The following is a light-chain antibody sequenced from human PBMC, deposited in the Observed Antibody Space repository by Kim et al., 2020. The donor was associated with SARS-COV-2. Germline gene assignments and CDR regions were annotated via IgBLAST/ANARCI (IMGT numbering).Light chain of an antibody. Sequence: NFMLTQPHSVSESPGKTVTISCTGSSGSIASNYVQWYQQRPGSAPTTVIYEDNQRPSGVPDRFSGSIDSSSNSASLTISGLKTEDEADYYCQSFYGSSHAVFGGGTQLTVL. CDR2: EDN. J-gene: IGLJ2*01. CDR3: QSFYGSSHAV. CDR1: SGSIASNY. V-gene: IGLV6-57*02.